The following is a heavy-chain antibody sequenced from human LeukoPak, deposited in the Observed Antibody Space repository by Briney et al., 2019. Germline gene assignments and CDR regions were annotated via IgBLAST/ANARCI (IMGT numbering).Heavy chain of an antibody. CDR2: LYTSGST. CDR3: ARTGYCSGGTCYRYFDY. Sequence: SETLSLTCTVPGGSISSGSYYWSWIRQPAGKGLEWIGRLYTSGSTNYNPSLKSRVTMSVDKSKNQFFLKLRSVTAADTAVYYCARTGYCSGGTCYRYFDYWGQGTLVTVSS. D-gene: IGHD2-15*01. CDR1: GGSISSGSYY. V-gene: IGHV4-61*02. J-gene: IGHJ4*02.